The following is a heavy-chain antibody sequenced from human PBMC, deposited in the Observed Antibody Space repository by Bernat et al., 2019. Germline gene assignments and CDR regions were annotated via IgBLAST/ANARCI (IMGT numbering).Heavy chain of an antibody. CDR3: ARDAYSSLRYYYMDV. V-gene: IGHV1-18*01. D-gene: IGHD6-6*01. J-gene: IGHJ6*03. CDR1: GYTFTSYG. CDR2: ISGYNGNT. Sequence: QVQLVQSGAEVKKPGASVKVSCKASGYTFTSYGISWVRQAPGQGLEWMGWISGYNGNTNHVQKLQGRVTMTTDTSTSTAYMELRSLRSDDTAVYYCARDAYSSLRYYYMDVWGKGTTVTVSS.